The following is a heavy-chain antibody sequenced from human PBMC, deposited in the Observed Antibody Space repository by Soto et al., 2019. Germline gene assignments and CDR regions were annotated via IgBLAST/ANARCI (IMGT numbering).Heavy chain of an antibody. J-gene: IGHJ6*02. CDR2: ISWNSGRI. Sequence: EMQLVESGGGLVQPGMSLRLSCAASGFTFDDYAMYWVRQVPGKGLEWVSGISWNSGRIGYADSVKGRFTISRDNAKNSLYLQMNSLRPEDTALYYCTKARLWGGDGYNSYYYNAMDVWGQRTTVTVSS. CDR3: TKARLWGGDGYNSYYYNAMDV. D-gene: IGHD3-16*01. CDR1: GFTFDDYA. V-gene: IGHV3-9*01.